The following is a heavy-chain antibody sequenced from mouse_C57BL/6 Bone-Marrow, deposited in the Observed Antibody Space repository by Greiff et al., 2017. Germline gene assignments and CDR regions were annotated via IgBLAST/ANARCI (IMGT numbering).Heavy chain of an antibody. CDR2: IYPGSGNT. V-gene: IGHV1-76*01. D-gene: IGHD1-1*02. CDR3: ARVVAYFDV. J-gene: IGHJ1*03. CDR1: GYTFTDYY. Sequence: QVQLQQSGAELVRPGASVKLSCKASGYTFTDYYINWVKQSPGQGLEWIAGIYPGSGNTYSNEKLKGKATLTAEKSSSTAYMQLSSLTSEDSAVYCCARVVAYFDVGGTGTTVTVSS.